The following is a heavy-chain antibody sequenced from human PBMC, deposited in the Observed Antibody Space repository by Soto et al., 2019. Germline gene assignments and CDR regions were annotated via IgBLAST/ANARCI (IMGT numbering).Heavy chain of an antibody. Sequence: PGGSLRLSCAASGFTFDDCAMHWVRQAPGKGLEWVSGISWNSGSIGYADSVKGRFTISRDNAKNSLYLQMDSLRAEDTALYYCAKDRGVRFLEWFFSDAFDIWGQGTMVTVSS. CDR3: AKDRGVRFLEWFFSDAFDI. CDR2: ISWNSGSI. CDR1: GFTFDDCA. V-gene: IGHV3-9*01. D-gene: IGHD3-3*01. J-gene: IGHJ3*02.